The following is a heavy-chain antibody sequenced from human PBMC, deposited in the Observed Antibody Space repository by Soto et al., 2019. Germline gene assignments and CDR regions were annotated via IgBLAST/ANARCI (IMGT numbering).Heavy chain of an antibody. CDR3: ARADFESSDYYGSGSYRGAFDI. D-gene: IGHD3-10*01. CDR1: GYTFTGYY. V-gene: IGHV1-2*04. J-gene: IGHJ3*02. CDR2: INPNSGGT. Sequence: ASVKVSCKASGYTFTGYYMHWERQAPGQGLEWMEWINPNSGGTNYAQKFQGWVTMTRDRSISIAYMELRRLRSNDTAVYYCARADFESSDYYGSGSYRGAFDIWGQGTMVTVSS.